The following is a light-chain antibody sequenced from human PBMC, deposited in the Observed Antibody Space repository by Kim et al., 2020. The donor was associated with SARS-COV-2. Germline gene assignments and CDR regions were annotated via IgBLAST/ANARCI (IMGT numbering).Light chain of an antibody. V-gene: IGKV1-12*01. CDR3: QQANSFPLT. CDR1: QRIGGS. CDR2: AAS. J-gene: IGKJ4*01. Sequence: ASVGGRVTITCRASQRIGGSLAWYQQKPGKAPKLLIFAASSLQSGVPSRFSGSGSGTDFTLTISSLQPEDFASYYCQQANSFPLTFGGGTKVDIK.